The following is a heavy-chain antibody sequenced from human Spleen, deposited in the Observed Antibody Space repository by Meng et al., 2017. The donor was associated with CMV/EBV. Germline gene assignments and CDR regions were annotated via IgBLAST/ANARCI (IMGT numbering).Heavy chain of an antibody. CDR1: GGSISSSY. CDR2: IYTSGST. V-gene: IGHV4-4*07. CDR3: ARDNDWLDP. Sequence: QLQAAVSGLVKPPELHCLICTVSGGSISSSYWSWIRQTAGKGLEWIGRIYTSGSTNYNPTLKSRVTMSVDTSKTQFSLKLSSVTAADTAVYYCARDNDWLDPWGQGTLVTVSS. J-gene: IGHJ5*02.